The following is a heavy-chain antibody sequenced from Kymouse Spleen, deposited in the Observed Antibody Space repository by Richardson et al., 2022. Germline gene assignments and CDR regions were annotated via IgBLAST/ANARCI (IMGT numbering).Heavy chain of an antibody. CDR3: TSSGWYDFQH. D-gene: IGHD6-19*01. CDR2: IRSKANSYAT. CDR1: GFTFSGSA. V-gene: IGHV3-73*02. J-gene: IGHJ1*01. Sequence: EVQLVESGGGLVQPGGSLKLSCAASGFTFSGSAMHWVRQASGKGLEWVGRIRSKANSYATAYAASVKGRFTISRDDSKNTAYLQMNSLKTEDTAVYYCTSSGWYDFQHWGQGTLVTVSS.